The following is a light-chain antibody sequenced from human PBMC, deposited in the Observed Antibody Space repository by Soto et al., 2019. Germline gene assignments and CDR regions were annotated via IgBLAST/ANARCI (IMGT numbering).Light chain of an antibody. CDR1: QSIGTY. CDR3: QQYYIDPPT. J-gene: IGKJ4*01. V-gene: IGKV1-8*01. CDR2: AAS. Sequence: AIRMTQSPSSFSASTGDRVTITCRASQSIGTYLAWYQQIPGRAPKLLIFAASTLQRGVPSRFSGSGSGTDFTLTISCLQSEDFATYYCQQYYIDPPTFGGGTKVDIK.